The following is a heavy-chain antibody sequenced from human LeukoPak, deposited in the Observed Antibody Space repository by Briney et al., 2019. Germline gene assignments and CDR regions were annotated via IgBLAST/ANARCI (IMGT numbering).Heavy chain of an antibody. CDR2: IWYDGSNK. J-gene: IGHJ4*02. Sequence: PGGSLRLSCAASGFTFSSYGMHWVRQAPGKGLEWVAVIWYDGSNKYYADSVKGRFTISRDNSKNTLYLQMNSLRAEDTAVYYCAKGRRVVVVAATLHYWGQGTLVTVSS. D-gene: IGHD2-15*01. V-gene: IGHV3-30*02. CDR3: AKGRRVVVVAATLHY. CDR1: GFTFSSYG.